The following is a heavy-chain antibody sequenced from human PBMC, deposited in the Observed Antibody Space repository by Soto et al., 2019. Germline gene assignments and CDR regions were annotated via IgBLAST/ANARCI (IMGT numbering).Heavy chain of an antibody. J-gene: IGHJ6*02. CDR2: VYDNGRT. D-gene: IGHD2-21*02. V-gene: IGHV4-59*02. Sequence: PSETLSLTCTVSGGSVRGDYWSWIRQSPGKGLEWIGYVYDNGRTSYNPSLESRVTMSEDTSKNQFSLTLSSVTAADTAVYFCAREDDGGDTLDVWGQGTTVTVSS. CDR1: GGSVRGDY. CDR3: AREDDGGDTLDV.